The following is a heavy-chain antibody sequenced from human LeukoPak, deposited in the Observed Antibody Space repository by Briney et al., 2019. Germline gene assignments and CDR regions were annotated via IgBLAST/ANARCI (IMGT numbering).Heavy chain of an antibody. CDR2: IRYDGSNK. CDR1: GFTFSSYG. Sequence: PGGSLRLSCAASGFTFSSYGMHWVRQAPGKGLEWVAFIRYDGSNKYYADSVKGRFTISRDNSKNTLYLQMNSLRAEDTAVYYCAXVGGGSGSYSDYWGQGTLVTVSS. V-gene: IGHV3-30*02. J-gene: IGHJ4*02. D-gene: IGHD3-10*01. CDR3: AXVGGGSGSYSDY.